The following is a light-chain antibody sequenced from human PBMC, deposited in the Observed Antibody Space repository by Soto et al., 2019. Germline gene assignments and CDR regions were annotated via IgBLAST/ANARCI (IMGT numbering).Light chain of an antibody. Sequence: QSVLTQSPSVSAAPGQKVTISCSGSSSNIGNNYVSWYQQLPGTAPKLLIYDNNKRPSGLPDRFSGSKSGTSGTLDITGLQTGDEADYYCATWDGSLPGEVFGGGTQLTVL. V-gene: IGLV1-51*01. CDR2: DNN. CDR1: SSNIGNNY. CDR3: ATWDGSLPGEV. J-gene: IGLJ2*01.